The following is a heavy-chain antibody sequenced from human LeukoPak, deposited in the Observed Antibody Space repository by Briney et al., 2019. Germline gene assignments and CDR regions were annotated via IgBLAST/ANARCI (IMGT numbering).Heavy chain of an antibody. J-gene: IGHJ1*01. CDR2: ISYSGTTT. D-gene: IGHD6-19*01. CDR1: GFTFSTYA. CDR3: AKGPWLVPNAEHFQH. Sequence: GGSLRLSCAASGFTFSTYAMSWVRQSPGKGLEWVSDISYSGTTTYYADSVKGRFTMSRDNSKNTLYLQMNSLTVDDTAVYYCAKGPWLVPNAEHFQHWGQGTLVTVSS. V-gene: IGHV3-23*01.